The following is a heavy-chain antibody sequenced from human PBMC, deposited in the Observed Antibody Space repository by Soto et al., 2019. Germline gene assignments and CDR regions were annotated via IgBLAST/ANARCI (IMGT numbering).Heavy chain of an antibody. CDR3: AREASVLITAAQPSRFDS. CDR1: WYRVLEYG. J-gene: IGHJ4*02. D-gene: IGHD2-8*01. V-gene: IGHV1-18*01. CDR2: IRPYSGHT. Sequence: VPGKVSCKEFWYRVLEYGFHLVRQGPGPGLEWAGWIRPYSGHTHSAQKFHGRLTLTTDTAASTAYMELRILRSADTDLYYCAREASVLITAAQPSRFDSWGQGTLVTVSS.